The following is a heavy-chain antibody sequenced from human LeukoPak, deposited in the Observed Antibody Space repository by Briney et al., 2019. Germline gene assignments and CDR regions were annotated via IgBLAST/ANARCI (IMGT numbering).Heavy chain of an antibody. J-gene: IGHJ4*02. CDR3: ARDNDYGAYPEY. Sequence: TLSLTCTVSGGSISSGSYYWGWLRQPAGRGQEWIGRIYTSGSTNYNPSLKRRITISVDTSKNQFSLKLSSVTAADTAVYYCARDNDYGAYPEYWGQGTLVTVSS. V-gene: IGHV4-61*02. CDR1: GGSISSGSYY. CDR2: IYTSGST. D-gene: IGHD4-17*01.